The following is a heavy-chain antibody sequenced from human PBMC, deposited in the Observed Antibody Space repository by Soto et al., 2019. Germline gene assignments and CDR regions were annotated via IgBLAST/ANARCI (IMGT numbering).Heavy chain of an antibody. CDR3: ATAGALGAVAADS. CDR1: GGSISSGGYS. Sequence: QLQLQESGSGLVKPSQTLSLTCAVSGGSISSGGYSWSWIRQPPGKGLEWIGYIYHSGSTYYNPYLKSRVTISVDRSKNQFSLKLSSVTAAATAVYYCATAGALGAVAADSWGQGTLVTVSS. J-gene: IGHJ4*02. CDR2: IYHSGST. D-gene: IGHD6-19*01. V-gene: IGHV4-30-2*01.